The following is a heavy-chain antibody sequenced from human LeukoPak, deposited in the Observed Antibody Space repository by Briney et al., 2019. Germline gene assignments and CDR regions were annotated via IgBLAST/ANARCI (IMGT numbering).Heavy chain of an antibody. J-gene: IGHJ4*02. CDR1: GGSISSPISY. D-gene: IGHD1-26*01. CDR2: VLHSGAT. V-gene: IGHV4-39*01. CDR3: ARRIVGVIDAFDY. Sequence: PSETLSLTCTVSGGSISSPISYWGWIRQPPGKGLEWIATVLHSGATFYSPFLEGRLTISIDTSTNQFSLKMTSMTAADTAVYYCARRIVGVIDAFDYWGQGALVTVSS.